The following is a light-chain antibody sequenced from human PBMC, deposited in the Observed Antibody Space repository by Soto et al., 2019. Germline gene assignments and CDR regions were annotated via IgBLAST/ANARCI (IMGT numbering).Light chain of an antibody. CDR2: AAS. CDR1: QSVSSY. V-gene: IGKV3-11*01. Sequence: EIVLTQSPAILSLSPGDRATLSCRASQSVSSYLTWYQQKPGQAPSLLIYAASNRATGIPARFSGSGSGTDFTLTISSLEPEDSAVYYCQQRSDWPITSGGGTKVDI. J-gene: IGKJ4*01. CDR3: QQRSDWPIT.